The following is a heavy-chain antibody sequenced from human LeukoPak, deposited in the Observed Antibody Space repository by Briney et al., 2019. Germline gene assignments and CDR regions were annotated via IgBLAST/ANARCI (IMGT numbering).Heavy chain of an antibody. J-gene: IGHJ4*02. CDR1: GFTFSSYW. CDR3: ARDRSWSGYYIVDY. V-gene: IGHV3-7*01. CDR2: IKQDGSEK. D-gene: IGHD3-3*01. Sequence: GGSLRLSCAASGFTFSSYWMSWVRQAPGKGLEWVANIKQDGSEKYYVDSVKGRFTISRDNAKNSLYLQMNILRAEDTAVYYCARDRSWSGYYIVDYWGQGTLVTVSS.